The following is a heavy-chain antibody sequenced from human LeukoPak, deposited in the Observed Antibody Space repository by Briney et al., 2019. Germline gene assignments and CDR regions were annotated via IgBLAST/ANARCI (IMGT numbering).Heavy chain of an antibody. CDR3: AKDLEPYSYYDFWSGSMDNFDY. V-gene: IGHV3-23*01. Sequence: GGSLRLSCAASGFTFSSYARSWVRQAPGKGLEWVSAISGSGGSTYYADSVKGRFTISRDKSKNTLYLQMNSLRAEDTAVYYCAKDLEPYSYYDFWSGSMDNFDYWGQGTLVTVSS. D-gene: IGHD3-3*01. CDR2: ISGSGGST. CDR1: GFTFSSYA. J-gene: IGHJ4*02.